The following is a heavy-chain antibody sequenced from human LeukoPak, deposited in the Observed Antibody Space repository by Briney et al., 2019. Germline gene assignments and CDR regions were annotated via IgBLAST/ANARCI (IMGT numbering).Heavy chain of an antibody. Sequence: GGSLRLSCAASGFTFSSYWMSWVRQAPGKGLEWVANIEQAGSENYYVDSVEGRFSISRDNAKNSLYLQMNSLRVEDTAVYYCAVLRGNNYWGQGTLVTVSS. CDR2: IEQAGSEN. CDR3: AVLRGNNY. V-gene: IGHV3-7*01. J-gene: IGHJ4*02. CDR1: GFTFSSYW. D-gene: IGHD3-10*01.